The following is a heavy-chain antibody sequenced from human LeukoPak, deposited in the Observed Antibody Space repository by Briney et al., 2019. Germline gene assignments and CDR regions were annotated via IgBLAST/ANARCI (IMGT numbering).Heavy chain of an antibody. J-gene: IGHJ4*02. CDR1: GGSFSVYY. V-gene: IGHV4-34*01. D-gene: IGHD5-12*01. CDR3: AGGGPIVATDY. Sequence: SETLSLTCAVYGGSFSVYYWSWIRQPPGKGLEWIGEINHSGSTNYNPSLKSRVTISVDTSKNQFSLKLSSGTAADTAVYYCAGGGPIVATDYWGQGTLVTVSS. CDR2: INHSGST.